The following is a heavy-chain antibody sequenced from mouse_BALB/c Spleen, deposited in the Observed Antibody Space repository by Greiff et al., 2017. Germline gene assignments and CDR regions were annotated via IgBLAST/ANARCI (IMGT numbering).Heavy chain of an antibody. D-gene: IGHD2-4*01. CDR1: GFTFSSYG. CDR3: ARGRTMIPFDY. CDR2: INSNGGST. Sequence: EVQLKESGGGLVQPGGSLKLSCAASGFTFSSYGMSWVRQTPDKRLELVATINSNGGSTYYPDSVKGRFTISRDNAKNTLYLQMSSLKSEDTAMYYCARGRTMIPFDYWGQGTTLTVSS. V-gene: IGHV5-6-3*01. J-gene: IGHJ2*01.